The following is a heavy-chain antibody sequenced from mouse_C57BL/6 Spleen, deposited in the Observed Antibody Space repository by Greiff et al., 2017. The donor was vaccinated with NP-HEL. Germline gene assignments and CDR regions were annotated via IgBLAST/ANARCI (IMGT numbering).Heavy chain of an antibody. CDR1: GYTFTSYW. V-gene: IGHV1-53*01. J-gene: IGHJ2*01. Sequence: QVQLQQPGTELVKPGASVKLSCKASGYTFTSYWMHWVKQRPGQGLEWIGNINPTNGGTNYNEKFKSKATLTVDKSSSTAYMQLSSLTSEDSAVYYGARKDGRQLSSYDDWGKGTTLTVSS. CDR2: INPTNGGT. CDR3: ARKDGRQLSSYDD. D-gene: IGHD3-2*02.